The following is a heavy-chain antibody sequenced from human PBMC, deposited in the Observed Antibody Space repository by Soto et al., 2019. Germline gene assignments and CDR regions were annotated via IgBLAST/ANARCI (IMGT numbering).Heavy chain of an antibody. CDR2: TYFRSKWQY. Sequence: QIQLQQSGPGLVKPSQTLSLTCAISGDSVSSNSAAWNWIRQSPSRGLEWLGRTYFRSKWQYGYAVSERSRIIIKADTSKNQFSLQLNSVTPEDTAVYYCARSEQWLTTWGQGTLVTVSS. CDR1: GDSVSSNSAA. D-gene: IGHD6-19*01. V-gene: IGHV6-1*01. J-gene: IGHJ5*02. CDR3: ARSEQWLTT.